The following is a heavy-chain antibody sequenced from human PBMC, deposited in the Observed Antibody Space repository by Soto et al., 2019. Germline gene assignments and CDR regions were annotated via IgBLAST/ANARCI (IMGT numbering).Heavy chain of an antibody. CDR2: INHSGST. D-gene: IGHD4-4*01. J-gene: IGHJ6*02. V-gene: IGHV4-34*01. Sequence: SETLSLTCAVYGGSFSGYYWSWIRQPPGKGLEWMGEINHSGSTNYNPSLKSRVTISVDTSKNQFYLRLSSVTAADPAVYYCARGRSTVRSYYYYYGMDIWGQGTTVTVSS. CDR1: GGSFSGYY. CDR3: ARGRSTVRSYYYYYGMDI.